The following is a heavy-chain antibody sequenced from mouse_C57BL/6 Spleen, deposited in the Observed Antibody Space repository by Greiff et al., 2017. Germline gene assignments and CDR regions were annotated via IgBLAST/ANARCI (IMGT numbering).Heavy chain of an antibody. CDR1: GYSITSGYY. J-gene: IGHJ2*01. V-gene: IGHV3-6*01. CDR2: ISYDGSN. Sequence: DVKLQESGPGLVKPSQSLSLTCSVTGYSITSGYYWNWIRQFPGNKLEWMGYISYDGSNNYNPSLKNRISITRDTSKNQFFLKLNSVTTEDTATYYCATYYYGSSYVYYFDYWGQGTTLTVSS. CDR3: ATYYYGSSYVYYFDY. D-gene: IGHD1-1*01.